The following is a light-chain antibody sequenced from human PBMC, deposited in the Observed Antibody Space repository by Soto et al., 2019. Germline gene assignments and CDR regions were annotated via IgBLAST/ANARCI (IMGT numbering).Light chain of an antibody. Sequence: EIVLTQSPDTLSLSPGESATLSCRASQTFSNTYLAWYQQKPGQAPRLLIYGASSRAPGIPDRVSGSGSGTDFSLPISRVEPEDFAVYYCQQYGSSPPFTFGQGTKLEIK. CDR2: GAS. CDR1: QTFSNTY. J-gene: IGKJ2*01. CDR3: QQYGSSPPFT. V-gene: IGKV3-20*01.